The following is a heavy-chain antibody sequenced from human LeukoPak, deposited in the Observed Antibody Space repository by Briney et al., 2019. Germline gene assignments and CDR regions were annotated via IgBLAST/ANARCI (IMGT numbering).Heavy chain of an antibody. CDR2: MSSSRSSI. J-gene: IGHJ4*02. Sequence: PGGSLRLSCAASGFTLSSYSMNWVRQAAGKGLEWVSSMSSSRSSIYYADSVKGRFTISRDNAKNSLYLQMNSLRAEDTAVYYCARNYGGNSFWGQGTLVTVSS. D-gene: IGHD4-23*01. CDR3: ARNYGGNSF. V-gene: IGHV3-21*01. CDR1: GFTLSSYS.